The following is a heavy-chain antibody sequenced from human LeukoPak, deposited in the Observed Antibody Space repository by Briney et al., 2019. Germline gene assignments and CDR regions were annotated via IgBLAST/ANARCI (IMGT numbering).Heavy chain of an antibody. J-gene: IGHJ4*02. Sequence: GGSLRLSCAASGFTFSSYEMNWVRQAPGKGLEWVSYISSSGSTIYYADSVKGRFTISRDNAKNSLYLQMNSLRAEDTAVYYCARDGGSSGSVLKYYFDYWGQGTLVTVSS. CDR3: ARDGGSSGSVLKYYFDY. D-gene: IGHD6-19*01. V-gene: IGHV3-48*03. CDR2: ISSSGSTI. CDR1: GFTFSSYE.